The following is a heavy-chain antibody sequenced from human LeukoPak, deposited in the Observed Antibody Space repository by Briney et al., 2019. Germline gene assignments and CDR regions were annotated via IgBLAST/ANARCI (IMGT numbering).Heavy chain of an antibody. Sequence: PSETLSLTCTVSGGSISSYYWSWIRQPAGKGLEWIGLIYTSGSTNYNPSLKSRVTMSVDTSKNQFSLKLSSVTAADTAVYYCARCHDYGDHQNYYYGMDVWGQGTTVTVSS. J-gene: IGHJ6*02. CDR2: IYTSGST. CDR3: ARCHDYGDHQNYYYGMDV. D-gene: IGHD4-17*01. CDR1: GGSISSYY. V-gene: IGHV4-4*07.